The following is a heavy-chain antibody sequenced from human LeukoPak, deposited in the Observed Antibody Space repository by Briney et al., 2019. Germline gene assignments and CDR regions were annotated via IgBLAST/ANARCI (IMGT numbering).Heavy chain of an antibody. CDR3: ARDLSNHDAFDI. CDR2: IYYSGST. CDR1: GGSINNYY. V-gene: IGHV4-59*01. Sequence: SETLSLTCTLSGGSINNYYWSWIRQPPGKGLEWIGYIYYSGSTNYNPSLKSRVTISVDTSKNQFSLKLSSVTAADTAVYYCARDLSNHDAFDIWGQGTMVTVSS. J-gene: IGHJ3*02.